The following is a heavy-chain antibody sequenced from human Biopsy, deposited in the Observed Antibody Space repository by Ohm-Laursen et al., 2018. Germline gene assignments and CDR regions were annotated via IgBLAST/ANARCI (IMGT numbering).Heavy chain of an antibody. V-gene: IGHV3-21*01. D-gene: IGHD2/OR15-2a*01. Sequence: SLRLSCSASGFTFSGFSMNWVRQAPGKGLEWVSSISASGNHIYYTDSVKGRFTVSRDNGKNSVYLQMNSLRVEDTAVYYCARDGEAKYCKHGVGPSDFWGQGTLVTVSS. J-gene: IGHJ4*02. CDR2: ISASGNHI. CDR3: ARDGEAKYCKHGVGPSDF. CDR1: GFTFSGFS.